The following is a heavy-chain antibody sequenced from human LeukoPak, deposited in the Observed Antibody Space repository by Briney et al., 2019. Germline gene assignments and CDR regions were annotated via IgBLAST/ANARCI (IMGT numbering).Heavy chain of an antibody. Sequence: SETLSLTCTVSGDSSSIYYWSWFRRPPGEGLEWLGYIHTSGSTTYNPSLRGRVAISLDTSKNQFSLRLSSATAADSAVYYCASHSGTWGYLDVWGQGALVTVSS. CDR2: IHTSGST. CDR1: GDSSSIYY. J-gene: IGHJ4*02. CDR3: ASHSGTWGYLDV. D-gene: IGHD3-22*01. V-gene: IGHV4-4*09.